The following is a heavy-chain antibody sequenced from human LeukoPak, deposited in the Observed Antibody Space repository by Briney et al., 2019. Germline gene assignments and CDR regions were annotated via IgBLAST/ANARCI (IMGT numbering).Heavy chain of an antibody. Sequence: SETLSLTCTVSGGSISTYYWSWIRQPPGKGLEWIGYISYTVTSNYNPSLESRVTISVDTSKNQFSLKLSSVTAADTAVYYCARVGDWNDLVYWGQGTLVTVSS. CDR1: GGSISTYY. CDR2: ISYTVTS. J-gene: IGHJ4*02. D-gene: IGHD1-1*01. V-gene: IGHV4-59*01. CDR3: ARVGDWNDLVY.